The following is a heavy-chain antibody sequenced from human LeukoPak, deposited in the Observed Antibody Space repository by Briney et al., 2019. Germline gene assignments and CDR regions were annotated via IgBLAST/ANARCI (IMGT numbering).Heavy chain of an antibody. V-gene: IGHV4-61*02. CDR3: ARGSGWNSFDP. D-gene: IGHD6-19*01. J-gene: IGHJ5*02. CDR1: GGSINSDLYY. Sequence: SHTLSLTCTISGGSINSDLYYWAWIRQPAGKRLEWIGRIYTNGWTDYNPSLKSRVTISVDTTKNQFSLKLSFVTAADTAFYYCARGSGWNSFDPWGQGTLVTVST. CDR2: IYTNGWT.